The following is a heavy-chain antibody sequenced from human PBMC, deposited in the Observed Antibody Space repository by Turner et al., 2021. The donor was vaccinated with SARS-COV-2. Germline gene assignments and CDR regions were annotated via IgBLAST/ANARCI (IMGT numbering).Heavy chain of an antibody. Sequence: QVQLVESGGGVVQPGRSLRLSCAASGITFSSYGMHWVRQAPGKGREWVAVIWYDGSNKYYADSVKGRFTIARDNSKNTLYLQMNSLRAEDTAVYYCARDRVSSSWTFDYWGQGTLVTVSS. CDR3: ARDRVSSSWTFDY. J-gene: IGHJ4*02. V-gene: IGHV3-33*01. D-gene: IGHD6-13*01. CDR2: IWYDGSNK. CDR1: GITFSSYG.